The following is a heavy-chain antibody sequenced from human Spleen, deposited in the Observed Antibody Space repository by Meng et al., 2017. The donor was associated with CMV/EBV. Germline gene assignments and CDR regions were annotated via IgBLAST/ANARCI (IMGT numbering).Heavy chain of an antibody. CDR3: AREDSYYYGMDV. J-gene: IGHJ6*02. CDR1: GFTFSSYS. Sequence: GESLKISCAASGFTFSSYSMNWVRQAPGKGLEWVSSISSSSSYIYYADSVKGRFTISRDNAKNSLYLQMNSLRAEDTAVYYCAREDSYYYGMDVWGQGTTVTVS. V-gene: IGHV3-21*01. CDR2: ISSSSSYI.